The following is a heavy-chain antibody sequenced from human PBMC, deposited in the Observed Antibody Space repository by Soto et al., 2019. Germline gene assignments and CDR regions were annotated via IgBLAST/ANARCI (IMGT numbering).Heavy chain of an antibody. CDR3: ARPGGAKGSSDFDI. CDR1: GYSFNTYW. V-gene: IGHV5-51*01. D-gene: IGHD2-2*01. CDR2: IYSGDSDT. J-gene: IGHJ3*02. Sequence: GAALTISCNGSGYSFNTYWIVWVRQTAGKGLEWMRIIYSGDSDTRYSPPFHGRVSIGAEKTISSAYLQWSSLKASDTAMYYCARPGGAKGSSDFDIWGKGTMVTVSS.